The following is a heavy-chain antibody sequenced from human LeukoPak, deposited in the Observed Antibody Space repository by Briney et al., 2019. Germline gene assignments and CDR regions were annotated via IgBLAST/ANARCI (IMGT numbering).Heavy chain of an antibody. CDR1: GSIFTKYA. CDR2: ISHDGSNK. D-gene: IGHD3-22*01. J-gene: IGHJ4*02. Sequence: PGGSLRLSCAASGSIFTKYAMHWVRQAPGKGLEWVAIISHDGSNKYYADSVKGRFTISRDNSKNTLYLEMNSLRAEDTAVYYCASDYYYDSSGYSYGYYFDYWGQGSLVTVSS. CDR3: ASDYYYDSSGYSYGYYFDY. V-gene: IGHV3-30-3*01.